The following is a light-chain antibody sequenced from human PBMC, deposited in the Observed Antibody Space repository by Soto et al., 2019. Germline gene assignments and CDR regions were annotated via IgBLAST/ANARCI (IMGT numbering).Light chain of an antibody. CDR1: QRISSSN. CDR3: QQYSDFPYT. Sequence: EIVLTQSPGTLSLAPRERATLSCRASQRISSSNFAWYQQKPDPPPRLLIYGAASRATGIPDRFSGSGSVTDFTLTINRLETEDFAVYYCQQYSDFPYTFGQGTNLEV. V-gene: IGKV3-20*01. J-gene: IGKJ2*01. CDR2: GAA.